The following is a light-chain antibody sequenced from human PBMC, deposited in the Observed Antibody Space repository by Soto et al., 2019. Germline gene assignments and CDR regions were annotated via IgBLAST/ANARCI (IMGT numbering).Light chain of an antibody. CDR3: QSYDGRLSGRDVV. Sequence: QSVLTQSPSVSGAPGQRVTISCTGTSSNIGAGFSVHWYQQLPGAAPKLLIYGNNNRPAGVPDRFSGSKFDSSASLVITGLQAEDEADYYCQSYDGRLSGRDVVFGGGTKLTVL. J-gene: IGLJ2*01. CDR1: SSNIGAGFS. CDR2: GNN. V-gene: IGLV1-40*01.